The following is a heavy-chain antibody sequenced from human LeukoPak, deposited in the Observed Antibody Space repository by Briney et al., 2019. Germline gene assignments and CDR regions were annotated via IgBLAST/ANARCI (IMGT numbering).Heavy chain of an antibody. CDR2: INHSGST. CDR1: GGSFSGYY. J-gene: IGHJ5*02. D-gene: IGHD5-24*01. V-gene: IGHV4-34*01. Sequence: SETLSLTCAVYGGSFSGYYWSWIRQPPGKGLEWIGEINHSGSTNYNPSLKSRVTISVDTSKNQFSLKLSSVTAADTAVYYCARAIPKNVSVPPIGYNFGNWFDPWGQGTLVTVSS. CDR3: ARAIPKNVSVPPIGYNFGNWFDP.